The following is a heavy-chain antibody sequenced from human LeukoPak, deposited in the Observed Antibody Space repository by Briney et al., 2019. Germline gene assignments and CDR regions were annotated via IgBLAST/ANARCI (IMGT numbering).Heavy chain of an antibody. J-gene: IGHJ3*02. CDR1: GGSISSYY. Sequence: PSETLSLTCTVSGGSISSYYWSWIRQPPGKGLEWIGYVYYSGSTNYNPSLKSRVTISVDTSKNQFSLKLSSVTAADTAVYYCARHKGTYYYDSSGYYGASTPAFDIWGQGTMVTVSS. CDR3: ARHKGTYYYDSSGYYGASTPAFDI. V-gene: IGHV4-59*08. CDR2: VYYSGST. D-gene: IGHD3-22*01.